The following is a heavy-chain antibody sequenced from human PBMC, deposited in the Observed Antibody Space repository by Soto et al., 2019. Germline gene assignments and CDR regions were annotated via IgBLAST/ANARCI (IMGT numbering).Heavy chain of an antibody. CDR1: GYTFTSYG. Sequence: ASVKVSCKASGYTFTSYGISWVRQAPGQGLEWMGWISAYNGNTNYAQKLQGRVTMTTDTSTSTAYMELRSLRSDDTAVYYCAREGEELLWFGELFHWGQGTLVTVSS. V-gene: IGHV1-18*01. CDR3: AREGEELLWFGELFH. J-gene: IGHJ4*02. D-gene: IGHD3-10*01. CDR2: ISAYNGNT.